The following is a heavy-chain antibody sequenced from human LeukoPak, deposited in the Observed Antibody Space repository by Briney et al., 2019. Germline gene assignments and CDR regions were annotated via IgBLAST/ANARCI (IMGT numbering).Heavy chain of an antibody. J-gene: IGHJ4*02. CDR2: IYFSGST. D-gene: IGHD4-11*01. CDR1: DGSMNNDY. CDR3: ARVGTYSNYAKSWYFDY. V-gene: IGHV4-59*08. Sequence: PSETLSLTCSVSDGSMNNDYWTWIRQPPGKGLEWIGYIYFSGSTDYNPSLKSRVTISVDTSKNQFSLKLSSVTAADTAVYYCARVGTYSNYAKSWYFDYWGQGTLVTVSS.